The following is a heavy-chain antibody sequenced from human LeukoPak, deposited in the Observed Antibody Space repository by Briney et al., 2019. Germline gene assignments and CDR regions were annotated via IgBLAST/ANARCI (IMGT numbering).Heavy chain of an antibody. Sequence: SETLSLTCTVSGGSISSGGYYWSWIRQHPGKGLEWIGYIYYSGNTYYNPSLKSRVTISVDTSKNQFSLKLSSVTAADTAVYYCARVNTAIYGMDVRGQGTTVTVSS. V-gene: IGHV4-31*03. D-gene: IGHD5-18*01. J-gene: IGHJ6*02. CDR2: IYYSGNT. CDR1: GGSISSGGYY. CDR3: ARVNTAIYGMDV.